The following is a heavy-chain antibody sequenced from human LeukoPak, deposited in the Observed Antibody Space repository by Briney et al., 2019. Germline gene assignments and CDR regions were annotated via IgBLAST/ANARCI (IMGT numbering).Heavy chain of an antibody. CDR1: GFTFSSYS. CDR3: AKSGYNRFDY. J-gene: IGHJ4*02. Sequence: GGSLRLSCAASGFTFSSYSMNWVRQAPGKGLEWVSSISSSTFIYYADSLKGRFTISRDNAKNSLYLQMNSLRADDTAVYYCAKSGYNRFDYWGQGTLVTVSS. V-gene: IGHV3-21*04. D-gene: IGHD5-24*01. CDR2: ISSSTFI.